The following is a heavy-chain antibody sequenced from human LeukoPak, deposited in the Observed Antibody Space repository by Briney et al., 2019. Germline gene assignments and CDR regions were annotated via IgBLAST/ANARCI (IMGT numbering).Heavy chain of an antibody. D-gene: IGHD4-17*01. CDR3: AKDDYGDYVGDY. Sequence: GGSLRLSCAASGFTFSSYVMSWVRQAPGKGLEWVSAISGSGGRTYYADSVKGRFAISRDNSKNTLFLQMNSLRAEDTAVYYCAKDDYGDYVGDYWGQGTLVTVSS. J-gene: IGHJ4*02. CDR1: GFTFSSYV. V-gene: IGHV3-23*01. CDR2: ISGSGGRT.